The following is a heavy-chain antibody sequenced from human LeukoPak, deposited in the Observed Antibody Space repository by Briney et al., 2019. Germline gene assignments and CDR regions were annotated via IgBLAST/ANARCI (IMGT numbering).Heavy chain of an antibody. CDR3: ARATPSIAVAGPNYYYYGMDV. CDR2: INPSGGST. D-gene: IGHD6-19*01. J-gene: IGHJ6*02. CDR1: GYTFTSYY. Sequence: GASVKVSCKASGYTFTSYYMHWVRQAPGQGLEWMGIINPSGGSTSYAQKFQGRVTMTRDTSTSTVYMELNSLRSEDTAVYYCARATPSIAVAGPNYYYYGMDVWGQGTTATVSS. V-gene: IGHV1-46*01.